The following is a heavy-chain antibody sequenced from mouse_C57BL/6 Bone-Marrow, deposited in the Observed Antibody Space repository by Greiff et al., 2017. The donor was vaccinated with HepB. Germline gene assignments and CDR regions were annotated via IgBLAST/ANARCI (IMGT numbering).Heavy chain of an antibody. CDR1: GYSFTDYN. Sequence: EVQLQESGPELVKPGASVKISCKASGYSFTDYNMNWVKQSNGKSLEWIGVINPNYGTTSYNQKFKGKATLTVDQSSSTAYMQLNSLTSEDSAVYYCATYYYGSSPHYYAMDYWGQGTSVTVSS. CDR3: ATYYYGSSPHYYAMDY. CDR2: INPNYGTT. D-gene: IGHD1-1*01. J-gene: IGHJ4*01. V-gene: IGHV1-39*01.